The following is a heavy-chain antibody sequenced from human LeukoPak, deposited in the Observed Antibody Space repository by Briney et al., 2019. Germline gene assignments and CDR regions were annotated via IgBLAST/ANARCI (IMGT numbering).Heavy chain of an antibody. CDR3: AKDPLMDV. CDR2: IRYDGTNK. J-gene: IGHJ6*04. Sequence: GGSLRLSCAASGFTFRSYGMHWVRQAPGKGLEWVAFIRYDGTNKYYADSVKGRFTISRDNSKNTVYLQMNSLRAEDTAVYYCAKDPLMDVWGKGTTVTVSP. V-gene: IGHV3-30*02. CDR1: GFTFRSYG.